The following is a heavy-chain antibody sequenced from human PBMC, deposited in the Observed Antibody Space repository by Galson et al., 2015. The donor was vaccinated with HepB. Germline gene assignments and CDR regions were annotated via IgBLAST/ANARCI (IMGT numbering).Heavy chain of an antibody. J-gene: IGHJ4*02. CDR1: GGSVGSSSYY. Sequence: QVQLQESGPGLVKPSETLSLTCTVSGGSVGSSSYYWSWIRQPPGKGLEWIGHIYNSGSTNYNPSLKSRVTISVDTSNNHFSLKLNSVTAADTAVYYCGRSPRYRDSSGPTEYWGQGTLVIVSS. CDR2: IYNSGST. D-gene: IGHD3-22*01. V-gene: IGHV4-61*03. CDR3: GRSPRYRDSSGPTEY.